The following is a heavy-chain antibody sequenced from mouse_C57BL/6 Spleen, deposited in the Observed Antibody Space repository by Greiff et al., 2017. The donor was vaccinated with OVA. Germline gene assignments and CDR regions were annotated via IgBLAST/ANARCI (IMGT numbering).Heavy chain of an antibody. Sequence: QVQLQQPGAELVKPGASVKMSCKASGYTFTSYWITWVKQRPGHGLEWIGDIYPGSGSTNYNEKFKSKATLTVDTSSSTAYMQLSSLTSEDSAVYYCARGSSYAMDCWGKGTSVTVSS. J-gene: IGHJ4*01. CDR3: ARGSSYAMDC. D-gene: IGHD1-1*01. CDR1: GYTFTSYW. CDR2: IYPGSGST. V-gene: IGHV1-55*01.